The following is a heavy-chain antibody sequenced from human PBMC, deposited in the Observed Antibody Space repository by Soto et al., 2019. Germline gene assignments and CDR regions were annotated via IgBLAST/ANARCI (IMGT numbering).Heavy chain of an antibody. CDR1: GGSISSGGYY. V-gene: IGHV4-31*03. J-gene: IGHJ6*02. Sequence: SETPSLTCTVSGGSISSGGYYWSWVRQHPGKGLEWVGYIYYSGGTYYNPSLKSRVTISVDTSKNQFSLKMRSVTAADTAVYYCARDQSSSGWYYYGMDVWGQGTTVTVSS. CDR3: ARDQSSSGWYYYGMDV. CDR2: IYYSGGT. D-gene: IGHD6-19*01.